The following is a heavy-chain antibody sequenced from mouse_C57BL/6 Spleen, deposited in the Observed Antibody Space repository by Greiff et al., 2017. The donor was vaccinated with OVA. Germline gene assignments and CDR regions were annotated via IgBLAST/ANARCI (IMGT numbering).Heavy chain of an antibody. CDR2: ISNGGGST. CDR1: GFTFSDYY. J-gene: IGHJ3*01. Sequence: EVQVVESGGGLVQPGGSLKLSCAASGFTFSDYYMYWVRQTPEKRLEWVAYISNGGGSTYYPDTVKGRFTISRDNAKNTLYLQMSRLKSEDTAMYYCARVDGAVAYWGQGTPVTVSA. CDR3: ARVDGAVAY. V-gene: IGHV5-12*01.